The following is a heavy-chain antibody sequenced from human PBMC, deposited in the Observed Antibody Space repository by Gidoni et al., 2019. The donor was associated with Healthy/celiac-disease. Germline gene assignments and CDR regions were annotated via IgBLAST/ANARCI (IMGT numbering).Heavy chain of an antibody. V-gene: IGHV3-33*01. CDR3: ARDSYDYVWGSYRYTVGAFDI. CDR2: IWYDGRNK. CDR1: GFTFSSYG. Sequence: VQLVESGGGVVQPGRSLRLSFAASGFTFSSYGLPWLRQAPGKGLEWVAVIWYDGRNKYYADYVKGRFTISRDNSKNTLYLKMNSLRAEDTAVYYCARDSYDYVWGSYRYTVGAFDIWGQGTMVTVSS. J-gene: IGHJ3*02. D-gene: IGHD3-16*02.